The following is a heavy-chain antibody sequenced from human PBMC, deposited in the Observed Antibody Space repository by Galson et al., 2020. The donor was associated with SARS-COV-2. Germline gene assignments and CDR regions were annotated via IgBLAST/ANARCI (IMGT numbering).Heavy chain of an antibody. J-gene: IGHJ4*02. CDR2: IRSSSGTI. Sequence: GGSLRLSCAASGFTFSSYTMNWARQAPVKGLELVAYIRSSSGTIYYADSVKGRFTISRDNAKNSLYLQLNSLRVEDTAVYYCVRERLEYWGQGTLVTVSS. V-gene: IGHV3-48*04. CDR1: GFTFSSYT. CDR3: VRERLEY. D-gene: IGHD1-1*01.